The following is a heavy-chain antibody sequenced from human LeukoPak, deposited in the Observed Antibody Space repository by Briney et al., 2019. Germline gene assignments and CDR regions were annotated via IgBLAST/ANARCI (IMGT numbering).Heavy chain of an antibody. J-gene: IGHJ3*02. D-gene: IGHD3-22*01. CDR1: GYTLTELS. V-gene: IGHV1-24*01. Sequence: EASVKVSCKVSGYTLTELSMHWVRQAPGKGLEWMGGFDPEDGETIYAQKFQGRVTMTEDTSTDTAYMELSSLRSEDTAVYYCATNEAYYDSSGVGDAFDIWGQGTMVTVSS. CDR3: ATNEAYYDSSGVGDAFDI. CDR2: FDPEDGET.